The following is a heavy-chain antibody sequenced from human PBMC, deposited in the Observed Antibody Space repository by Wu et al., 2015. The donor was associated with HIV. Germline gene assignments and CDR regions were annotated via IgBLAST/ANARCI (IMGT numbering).Heavy chain of an antibody. Sequence: QVQLVQSGAEVKKPGSSIKVSCKASGGSYRDHGINWLRQAPGQGLEWMGKIIPIFGTPHYAQKFQGRVTIVADESTSIAYMELSRLTSDDTAVYYCVGPYTGYAYDTFDVWGQGTLVTVSS. CDR2: IIPIFGTP. V-gene: IGHV1-69*15. J-gene: IGHJ3*01. D-gene: IGHD5-12*01. CDR1: GGSYRDHG. CDR3: VGPYTGYAYDTFDV.